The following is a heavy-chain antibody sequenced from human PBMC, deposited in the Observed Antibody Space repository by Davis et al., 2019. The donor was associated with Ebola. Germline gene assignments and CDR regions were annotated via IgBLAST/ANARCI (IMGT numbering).Heavy chain of an antibody. D-gene: IGHD3-22*01. CDR3: ARVVLEYYYDSSGYYYSHNWFDP. CDR2: TNSDGSST. Sequence: HTGGSLRLSCAASGFTFSSYWMHWVRQAPGKGLVWVSRTNSDGSSTSYADSVKGRVTISRDNAKNTLYLQMNSLRAEDTAVYYCARVVLEYYYDSSGYYYSHNWFDPWGQGTLVTVSS. CDR1: GFTFSSYW. J-gene: IGHJ5*02. V-gene: IGHV3-74*01.